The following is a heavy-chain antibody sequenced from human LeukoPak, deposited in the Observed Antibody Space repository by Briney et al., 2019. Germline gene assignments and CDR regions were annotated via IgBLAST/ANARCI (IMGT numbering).Heavy chain of an antibody. D-gene: IGHD2-2*01. J-gene: IGHJ4*02. Sequence: GRSLRLSCAASGFTFSSYAMHWVRQAPGKGLEWVANINQDGGEKFYVDSVKGRFTISRDNAKNSLYLQMNSLRAEDTAMYYCARDIVVVPATFDYWGQGTLVSVSS. CDR2: INQDGGEK. CDR3: ARDIVVVPATFDY. CDR1: GFTFSSYA. V-gene: IGHV3-7*01.